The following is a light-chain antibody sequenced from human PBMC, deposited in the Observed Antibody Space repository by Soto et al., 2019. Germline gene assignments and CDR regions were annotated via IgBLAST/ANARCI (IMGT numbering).Light chain of an antibody. J-gene: IGKJ4*01. CDR3: QQYGSSPLT. V-gene: IGKV3-20*01. CDR1: QSVSSSY. CDR2: GAS. Sequence: VLTQAPGTLSLSPGERATLSCRASQSVSSSYLAWYQQKPGQAPRLLIYGASSRATCIPDRVSGSGSGTDVTLTISRLETEDFAVYYCQQYGSSPLTFGGGTKVDI.